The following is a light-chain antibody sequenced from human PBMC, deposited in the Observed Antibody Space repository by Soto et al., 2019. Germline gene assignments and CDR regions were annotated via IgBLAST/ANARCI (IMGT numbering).Light chain of an antibody. CDR1: SSDVGSFNF. Sequence: QSALTQPASVSGSPGQLVTISCTRTSSDVGSFNFVSWYQQHPGKAPKVVIYEVTKRPSGVSNRFSGSKSGNTASLTIYGLQADDEADYYCCSDAGSSTYVFGTGTRSPS. V-gene: IGLV2-23*02. CDR3: CSDAGSSTYV. J-gene: IGLJ1*01. CDR2: EVT.